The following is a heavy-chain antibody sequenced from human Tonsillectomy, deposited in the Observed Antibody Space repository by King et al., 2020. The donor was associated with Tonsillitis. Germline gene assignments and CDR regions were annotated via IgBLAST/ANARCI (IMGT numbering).Heavy chain of an antibody. CDR3: ARTGYYDTSGYYSA. V-gene: IGHV4-59*11. J-gene: IGHJ5*02. CDR1: GDSISSHY. Sequence: VQLQESGPGLVKPSETLSLTCTVSGDSISSHYWSWIRQPPGKGLEWIGFISNTGSPYYNPSLQSRFSMSVDTSKNQFNLKMTSVTAADTAVYYCARTGYYDTSGYYSAWGQGALVTVSS. D-gene: IGHD3-22*01. CDR2: ISNTGSP.